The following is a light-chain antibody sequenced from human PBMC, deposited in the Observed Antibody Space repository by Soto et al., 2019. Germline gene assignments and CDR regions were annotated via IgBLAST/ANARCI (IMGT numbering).Light chain of an antibody. CDR2: EVS. CDR1: SSDVGSYNY. J-gene: IGLJ7*01. Sequence: QSVLTQPASVSGSPGQSITISCTGTSSDVGSYNYVSWYQQHPGKAPKLMIYEVSNRPSGVSNRFSGSKSGNTASLTISGLQAEDEANYYCSSYTSIITRVFGGGTQLTVL. V-gene: IGLV2-14*01. CDR3: SSYTSIITRV.